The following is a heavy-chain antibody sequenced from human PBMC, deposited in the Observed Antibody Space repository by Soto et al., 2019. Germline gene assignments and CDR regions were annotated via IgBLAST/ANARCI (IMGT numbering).Heavy chain of an antibody. CDR1: GGSISSYY. V-gene: IGHV4-59*08. D-gene: IGHD3-22*01. J-gene: IGHJ4*02. CDR2: IYYSGST. Sequence: SETLSLTCTVSGGSISSYYWSWIRQPPGKGLEWIGYIYYSGSTNYNPSLKSRVTISVDTSNNQFSLKLSSVTAADTAVYYCARFYYDSSGYYFDYWGQGTLVTVSS. CDR3: ARFYYDSSGYYFDY.